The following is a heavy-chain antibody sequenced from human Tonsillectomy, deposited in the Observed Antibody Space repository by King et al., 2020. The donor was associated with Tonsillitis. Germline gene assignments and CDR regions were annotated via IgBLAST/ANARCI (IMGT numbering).Heavy chain of an antibody. D-gene: IGHD2/OR15-2a*01. CDR1: GFTVSSLS. J-gene: IGHJ4*02. CDR3: ATFVGISAGFDF. CDR2: IISGGTA. Sequence: DVQLVESGGGLVQPGGSLRLSCAVSGFTVSSLSMSWVRQAPGKGLECVSVIISGGTATYADSVKGRFTLSRHNSENKLYLQVNSLGAEDTAVYYCATFVGISAGFDFWGRGTLVTVSS. V-gene: IGHV3-53*04.